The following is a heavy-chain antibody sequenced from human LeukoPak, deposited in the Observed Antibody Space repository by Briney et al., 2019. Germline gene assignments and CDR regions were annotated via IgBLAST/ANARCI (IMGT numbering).Heavy chain of an antibody. V-gene: IGHV4-38-2*01. CDR1: AYSISSGYY. D-gene: IGHD2-2*01. CDR3: TRHGIECSSTNCYWATVRY. J-gene: IGHJ4*02. CDR2: TYHSGST. Sequence: PSETLSLTCAVSAYSISSGYYWAWIRQPPGKGLEWIGSTYHSGSTYYNPSLKSRVTISIDTSKNQFSLKLSSVTAADTAVYYCTRHGIECSSTNCYWATVRYWGQGTLVTVSS.